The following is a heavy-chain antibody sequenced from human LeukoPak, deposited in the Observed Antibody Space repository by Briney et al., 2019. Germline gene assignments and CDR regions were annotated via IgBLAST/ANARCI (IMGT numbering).Heavy chain of an antibody. CDR1: GFTFSSYA. D-gene: IGHD6-13*01. CDR2: IYSGGST. J-gene: IGHJ4*02. V-gene: IGHV3-53*01. CDR3: ARGGFSSSWRFDY. Sequence: GGSLRLSCAASGFTFSSYAMSWVRQAPGKGLEWVSVIYSGGSTYYADSVKGRFTISRDNSKNTLYLQMNSLRAEDTAVYYCARGGFSSSWRFDYWGQGTLVTVSS.